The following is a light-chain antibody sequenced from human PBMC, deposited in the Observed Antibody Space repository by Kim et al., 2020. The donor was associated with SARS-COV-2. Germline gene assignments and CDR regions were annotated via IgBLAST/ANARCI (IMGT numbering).Light chain of an antibody. CDR2: KAS. J-gene: IGKJ1*01. CDR1: QSISRS. Sequence: SASVGDRVTITCRASQSISRSLAWYQQKPGKAPKLLIYKASGLESGVPSRFSGSGSGTEFTLTISSLQPDDFATYYCQQYNNLWTLGQGTKVDIK. V-gene: IGKV1-5*03. CDR3: QQYNNLWT.